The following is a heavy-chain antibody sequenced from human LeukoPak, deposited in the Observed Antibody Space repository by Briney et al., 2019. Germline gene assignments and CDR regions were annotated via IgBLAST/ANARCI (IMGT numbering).Heavy chain of an antibody. CDR1: GFTFSSYG. V-gene: IGHV3-30*02. CDR2: IRYDGSNK. J-gene: IGHJ5*02. Sequence: GGSLRLSCAASGFTFSSYGMHWVRQAPGKGLEWVAFIRYDGSNKYYADSVKGRFTISRDNSKNTLYLQMNSLRAEDTAVYYCAKERGIAAAGPSFDPWGQGTLVTVSS. CDR3: AKERGIAAAGPSFDP. D-gene: IGHD6-13*01.